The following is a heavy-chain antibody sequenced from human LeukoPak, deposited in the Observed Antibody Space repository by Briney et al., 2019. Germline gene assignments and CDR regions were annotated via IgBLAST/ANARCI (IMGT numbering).Heavy chain of an antibody. CDR1: GYTFTSYN. Sequence: ASVTVSCTASGYTFTSYNINRVRQATGQGLEWMGWMNPNSGNTGYGQKFQGRVTMTRNTSISTAYMELSSLRSEDTAVYYCARGAGSGSYGAYYYYMDVWGKGTTVTVSS. D-gene: IGHD3-10*01. CDR3: ARGAGSGSYGAYYYYMDV. CDR2: MNPNSGNT. J-gene: IGHJ6*03. V-gene: IGHV1-8*01.